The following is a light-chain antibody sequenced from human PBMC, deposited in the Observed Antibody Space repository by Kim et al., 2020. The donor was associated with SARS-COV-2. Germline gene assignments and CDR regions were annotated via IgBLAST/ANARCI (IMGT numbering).Light chain of an antibody. CDR2: QDS. V-gene: IGLV3-1*01. CDR1: NLGDKY. Sequence: ASPGPTASITCSGDNLGDKYACWYQQKPGQSPVLVIYQDSKRPSGIPERFSGSNSGNTATLTISGTQAMDEADYYCQAWDSSVVVFGGGTQLTVL. J-gene: IGLJ2*01. CDR3: QAWDSSVVV.